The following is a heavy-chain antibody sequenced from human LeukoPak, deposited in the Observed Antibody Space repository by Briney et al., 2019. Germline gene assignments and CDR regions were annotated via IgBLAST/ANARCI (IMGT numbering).Heavy chain of an antibody. Sequence: GSLLLSCAASGFTFSSYAMSWVRQAPGKGLEWVSAISGSGGSTYYADSVKGRFTISRDNSKNTLYLQMNSLRAEDTAVYYCAKMGIVVVVAANDYWGQGTLVTVSS. D-gene: IGHD2-15*01. V-gene: IGHV3-23*01. CDR2: ISGSGGST. CDR1: GFTFSSYA. CDR3: AKMGIVVVVAANDY. J-gene: IGHJ4*02.